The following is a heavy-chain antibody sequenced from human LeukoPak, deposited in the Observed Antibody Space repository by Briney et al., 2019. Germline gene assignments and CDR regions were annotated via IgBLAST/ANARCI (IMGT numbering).Heavy chain of an antibody. Sequence: WETLSLTCTVSGVSISSSSYHWDWIRQPPGKGLEWSGSIYGSGSTYYSPSLERRVTISVDTSKNQFSLELNSVTAADTAVYYCTRQVVHTAMDYWGQGTLVTVSS. CDR2: IYGSGST. D-gene: IGHD5-18*01. V-gene: IGHV4-39*01. J-gene: IGHJ4*02. CDR3: TRQVVHTAMDY. CDR1: GVSISSSSYH.